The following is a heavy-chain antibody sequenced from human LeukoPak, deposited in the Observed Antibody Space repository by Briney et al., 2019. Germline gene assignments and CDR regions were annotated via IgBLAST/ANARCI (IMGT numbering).Heavy chain of an antibody. CDR3: AKSQRWLQLNHWFDP. D-gene: IGHD5-24*01. CDR1: GFTFDDYA. J-gene: IGHJ5*02. CDR2: ISGDGGST. V-gene: IGHV3-43*02. Sequence: PGGSLRLSGAASGFTFDDYAMPWVRQAPGKGLEWVSLISGDGGSTYYADSVKGRFTIPRDNSKNSLYLQMNSLRTEDTALYYCAKSQRWLQLNHWFDPWGQGALVTVS.